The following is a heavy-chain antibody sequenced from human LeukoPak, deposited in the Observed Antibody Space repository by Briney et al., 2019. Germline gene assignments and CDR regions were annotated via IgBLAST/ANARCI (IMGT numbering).Heavy chain of an antibody. D-gene: IGHD6-6*01. Sequence: QPGRSLRLSCAASGFTFSSYAMHWVRQAPGKGLEWVAVISYDGSNKYYADSVKGRFTISRDNSKNTLYLQMNSLRAEDTAVYYCARVLAARSDYWGQGTLVTVSS. J-gene: IGHJ4*02. CDR2: ISYDGSNK. CDR1: GFTFSSYA. CDR3: ARVLAARSDY. V-gene: IGHV3-30-3*01.